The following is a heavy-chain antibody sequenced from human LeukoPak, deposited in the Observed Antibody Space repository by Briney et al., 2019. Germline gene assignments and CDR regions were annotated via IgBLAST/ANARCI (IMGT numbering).Heavy chain of an antibody. CDR1: GGTFSSYA. J-gene: IGHJ2*01. CDR2: IIPIFGTA. D-gene: IGHD3-22*01. CDR3: ARDPSAYYDSSDPEWYFDL. V-gene: IGHV1-69*13. Sequence: SVKVSCKASGGTFSSYAISWVRQAPGQGLEWMGGIIPIFGTANYAQKFQGRVTITADESTSTAYMELSSLRSEVTAVYYCARDPSAYYDSSDPEWYFDLWGRGTLVTVSS.